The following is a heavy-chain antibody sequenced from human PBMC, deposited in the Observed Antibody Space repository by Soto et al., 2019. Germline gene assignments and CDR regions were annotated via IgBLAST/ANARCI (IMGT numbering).Heavy chain of an antibody. V-gene: IGHV1-69*13. D-gene: IGHD3-10*01. CDR3: ARDLEFRDGNISHLDY. CDR2: IIPIIGTP. J-gene: IGHJ4*02. Sequence: SVKVSCKASGVTFRNHVFNWVRQAPGQGLEWMGGIIPIIGTPNYAQKFQGRVTITADASTSTVYLEVSSLRSQDTAVYYCARDLEFRDGNISHLDYWGQGTLVTVSS. CDR1: GVTFRNHV.